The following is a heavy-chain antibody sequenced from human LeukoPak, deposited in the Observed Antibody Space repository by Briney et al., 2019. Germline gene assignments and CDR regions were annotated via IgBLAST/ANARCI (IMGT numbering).Heavy chain of an antibody. V-gene: IGHV3-11*01. CDR3: ARGLGYCSGGSRPRRAFDI. CDR1: GFTFSDYY. Sequence: GGSLRLSCAASGFTFSDYYMSWIRQAPGKGLEGVSFISSRGSTIYYADSMKGRFAISRDNAKNSVYLQMNSLRAEDTAVYYCARGLGYCSGGSRPRRAFDIWGQGTVVTVSS. J-gene: IGHJ3*02. D-gene: IGHD2-15*01. CDR2: ISSRGSTI.